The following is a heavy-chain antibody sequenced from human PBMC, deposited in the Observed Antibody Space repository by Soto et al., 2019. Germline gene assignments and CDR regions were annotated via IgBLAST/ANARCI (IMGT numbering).Heavy chain of an antibody. J-gene: IGHJ4*02. CDR1: GYTFTSYA. D-gene: IGHD6-19*01. V-gene: IGHV1-3*01. CDR2: INAGNGNT. CDR3: ARDLLYSSGWYSKRRDY. Sequence: QVPLVQSGAEVKKPGASVKVSCKASGYTFTSYAMHWVRQAPGQRLEWMGWINAGNGNTKYSQKFQGRVTITRDTSASTAYMELSSLRSEDTAVYYCARDLLYSSGWYSKRRDYWGQGTLVTVSS.